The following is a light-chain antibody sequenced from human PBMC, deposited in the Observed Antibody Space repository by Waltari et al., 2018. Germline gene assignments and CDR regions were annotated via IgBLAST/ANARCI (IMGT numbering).Light chain of an antibody. CDR1: QSVLYSSNNKNY. CDR2: WAS. CDR3: HHYHSTPLT. J-gene: IGKJ4*01. V-gene: IGKV4-1*01. Sequence: DIVMTQSPDSLAVSLGERATINCKSSQSVLYSSNNKNYLAWFQQKPGQPPKLLISWASTRDSWVPDRFSCSGSGTDFTLTISSLHAEAVAVYYCHHYHSTPLTFVGGTKVEIK.